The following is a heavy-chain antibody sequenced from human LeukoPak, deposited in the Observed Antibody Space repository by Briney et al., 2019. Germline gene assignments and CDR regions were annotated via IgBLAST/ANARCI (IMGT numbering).Heavy chain of an antibody. Sequence: GGSLRLSCAAYGFTFGSYGIHWVRQAPGKGLEWVAFIGYDRNSKHYADSVKGRFTISGDNSKNTPYLQMNSLRTEDTAVYYCAKNRRASGDYAGAFDYWGQGTLVTVSS. D-gene: IGHD4-17*01. CDR1: GFTFGSYG. CDR3: AKNRRASGDYAGAFDY. CDR2: IGYDRNSK. V-gene: IGHV3-30*02. J-gene: IGHJ4*02.